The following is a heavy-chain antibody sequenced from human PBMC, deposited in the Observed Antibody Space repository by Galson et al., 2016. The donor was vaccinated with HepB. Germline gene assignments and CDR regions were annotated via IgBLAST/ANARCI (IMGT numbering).Heavy chain of an antibody. CDR3: ARGFAVPGRIDY. CDR2: IWYDGSNK. J-gene: IGHJ4*02. V-gene: IGHV3-33*01. Sequence: LRLSCAASGFTFRTYGIHWVRQAPGKGLEWVAVIWYDGSNKYYGDSVKDRFTISRDNSKNTVYLQMNSLRAEDTAVYYCARGFAVPGRIDYWGQGTLVTVSS. D-gene: IGHD2-2*01. CDR1: GFTFRTYG.